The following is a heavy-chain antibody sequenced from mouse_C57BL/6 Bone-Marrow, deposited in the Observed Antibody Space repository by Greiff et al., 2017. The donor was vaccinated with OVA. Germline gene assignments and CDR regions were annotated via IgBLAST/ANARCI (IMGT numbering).Heavy chain of an antibody. CDR3: ARWRIGRRGNLFYAMGH. CDR2: IYPRSGNT. Sequence: QVQLQQSGAELARPGASVKLSCKASGYTFTSYGISWVKQRTGQGLEWIGEIYPRSGNTYYNEKFQGKATLTADKSSSTAYMELRSLTSEDSAVYFCARWRIGRRGNLFYAMGHWGQGTSVTVSS. V-gene: IGHV1-81*01. J-gene: IGHJ4*01. CDR1: GYTFTSYG.